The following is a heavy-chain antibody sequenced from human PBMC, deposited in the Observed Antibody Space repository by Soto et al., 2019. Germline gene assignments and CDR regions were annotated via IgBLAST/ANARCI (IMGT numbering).Heavy chain of an antibody. J-gene: IGHJ4*02. CDR1: GFTFSSYG. Sequence: GGSLRLSCAASGFTFSSYGMHWVRQAPGKGLEWVAVISYDGSNKYYADSVKGRFTISRDNSKNTLYLQMNSLRAEDTAVYYCAEGSGYRPLDYWGQGTLVTVSS. D-gene: IGHD5-12*01. CDR3: AEGSGYRPLDY. CDR2: ISYDGSNK. V-gene: IGHV3-30*18.